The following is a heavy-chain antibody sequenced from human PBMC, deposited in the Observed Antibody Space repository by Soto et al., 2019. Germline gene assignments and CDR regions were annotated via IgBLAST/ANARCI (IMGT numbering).Heavy chain of an antibody. CDR1: GYRNTNYG. J-gene: IGHJ4*02. D-gene: IGHD6-13*01. CDR2: MNPNSGNT. Sequence: ASVNVSRKASGYRNTNYGITWVRQATGQGLEWMGWMNPNSGNTGYAQKFQGRVTMTRNTSISTAYMELSSLRSEDTAVYYCARTGGIAAAALTFDYWGQGTLVTVSS. V-gene: IGHV1-8*02. CDR3: ARTGGIAAAALTFDY.